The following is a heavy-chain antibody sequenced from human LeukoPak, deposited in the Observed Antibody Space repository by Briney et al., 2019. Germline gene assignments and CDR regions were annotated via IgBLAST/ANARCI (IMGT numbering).Heavy chain of an antibody. Sequence: SQTLSLTCAISGDSFSSNSAAWNWIRQSPSRGLEWLGRTYYRSKWYNDYAVSVKSRITINPDTSKNQFSLQLNSVTPEDTAVYYCARENLEDYDFWGGPWLGDAFDIWGQGTMVTVSS. CDR3: ARENLEDYDFWGGPWLGDAFDI. CDR1: GDSFSSNSAA. CDR2: TYYRSKWYN. D-gene: IGHD3-3*01. V-gene: IGHV6-1*01. J-gene: IGHJ3*02.